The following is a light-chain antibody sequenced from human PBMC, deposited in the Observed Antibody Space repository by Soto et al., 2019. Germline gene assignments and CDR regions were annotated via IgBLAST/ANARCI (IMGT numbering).Light chain of an antibody. V-gene: IGKV3D-20*01. J-gene: IGKJ5*01. CDR1: ERVSSSY. CDR3: QQYGSSPIT. Sequence: IVLTQSPATISLSPGERATLSCGASERVSSSYVAWYQMKAGLAPRLLIHDASSRATGIPDRFSGTKSGTDFTLTIRRLEPEDAAVYFCQQYGSSPITFGQGTRLEIK. CDR2: DAS.